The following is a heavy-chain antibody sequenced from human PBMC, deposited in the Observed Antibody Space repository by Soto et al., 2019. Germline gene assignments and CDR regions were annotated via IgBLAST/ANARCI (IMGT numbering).Heavy chain of an antibody. CDR1: GYTFTSYD. D-gene: IGHD4-17*01. CDR2: MNPNSGNT. V-gene: IGHV1-8*01. CDR3: ALYGDYPVGFDY. J-gene: IGHJ4*02. Sequence: ASVKVSCKASGYTFTSYDINWVRQATGQGLEWMGWMNPNSGNTGYAQKFQGRVTMTRNTSISTAYMELSSLRSEDTAVYYCALYGDYPVGFDYWGQGTLVTVSS.